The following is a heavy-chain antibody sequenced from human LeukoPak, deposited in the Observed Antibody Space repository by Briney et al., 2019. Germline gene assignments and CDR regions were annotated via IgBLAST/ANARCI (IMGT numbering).Heavy chain of an antibody. CDR2: ISSNGGST. V-gene: IGHV3-64*01. J-gene: IGHJ4*02. CDR1: GFTFSSYA. D-gene: IGHD6-13*01. CDR3: AGPAGYFDY. Sequence: PGGSLRLSCAASGFTFSSYAMHWVRQAPGKGLEYVSAISSNGGSTYYANSVKGRFTISRDNSKNTLYLQMNSLRAEDTAVYYCAGPAGYFDYWGQGTLVTVSS.